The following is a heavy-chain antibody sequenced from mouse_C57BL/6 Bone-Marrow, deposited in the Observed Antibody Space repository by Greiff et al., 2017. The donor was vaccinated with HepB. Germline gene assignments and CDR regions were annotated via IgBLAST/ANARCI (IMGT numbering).Heavy chain of an antibody. Sequence: VQLKESGAELVKPGASVKLSCTASGFNIKDYYMHWVKQRTEQGLEWIGRIDPEDGETKYAPKFQGKATITADTSSNTAYLQLSSLTSEDTAVYYCASAYYSNYDAMDYWGQGTSVTVSS. CDR1: GFNIKDYY. D-gene: IGHD2-5*01. CDR3: ASAYYSNYDAMDY. V-gene: IGHV14-2*01. J-gene: IGHJ4*01. CDR2: IDPEDGET.